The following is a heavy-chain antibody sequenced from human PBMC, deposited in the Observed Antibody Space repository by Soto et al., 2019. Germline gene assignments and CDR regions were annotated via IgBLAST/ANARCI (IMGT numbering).Heavy chain of an antibody. D-gene: IGHD2-21*02. CDR3: AADPYCGGDCYFDY. V-gene: IGHV1-58*01. Sequence: SVKVSCKASGFTFFTSSVQWVRQARGQRLEWIGWIVVASGNTNYAQQFQERVTITRDMSTNTAYMELSSLRSEDTAVYYCAADPYCGGDCYFDYWGRGIMVTVSS. CDR1: GFTFFTSS. J-gene: IGHJ4*02. CDR2: IVVASGNT.